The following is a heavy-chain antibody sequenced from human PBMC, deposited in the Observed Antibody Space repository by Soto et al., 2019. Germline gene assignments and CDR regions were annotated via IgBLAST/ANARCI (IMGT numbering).Heavy chain of an antibody. V-gene: IGHV1-8*01. Sequence: ASVTVSCKASGYTFTSYDINWVRQATGQGLEYMGWMNPNSGNTGYAQKFQGRVTMTRNTSISTAYMELNSLRSEDTAVYFCARGPADAFDIWGQGRMVTVSS. J-gene: IGHJ3*02. CDR1: GYTFTSYD. CDR2: MNPNSGNT. CDR3: ARGPADAFDI.